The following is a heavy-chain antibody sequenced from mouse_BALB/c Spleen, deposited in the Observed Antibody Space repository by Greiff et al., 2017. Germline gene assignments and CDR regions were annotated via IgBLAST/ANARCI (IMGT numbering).Heavy chain of an antibody. V-gene: IGHV1-7*01. D-gene: IGHD2-4*01. CDR1: GYTFTSYW. Sequence: QVQLQQSGAELAKPGASVKMSCKASGYTFTSYWMHWVKQRPGQGLEWIGYINPSTGYTEYNQKFKDKATLTADKSSSTAYMQLSSLTSEDSAVYYCAREGLRRGFAYWGQGTLVTVSA. CDR3: AREGLRRGFAY. CDR2: INPSTGYT. J-gene: IGHJ3*01.